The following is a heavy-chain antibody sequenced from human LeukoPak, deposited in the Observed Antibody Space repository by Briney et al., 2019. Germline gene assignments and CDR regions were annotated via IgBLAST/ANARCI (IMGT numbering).Heavy chain of an antibody. CDR1: GYNFISNW. CDR3: ARRSSSTSLLAYDP. D-gene: IGHD2-2*01. Sequence: GESLKISCQGSGYNFISNWIGWVRQTPGKGLEFLGIIYPHDSETIYSPSFQGQVTVSADKSISTAYLQWNSLKASDTAMYYCARRSSSTSLLAYDPWGQGTLVTVSS. J-gene: IGHJ5*02. CDR2: IYPHDSET. V-gene: IGHV5-51*01.